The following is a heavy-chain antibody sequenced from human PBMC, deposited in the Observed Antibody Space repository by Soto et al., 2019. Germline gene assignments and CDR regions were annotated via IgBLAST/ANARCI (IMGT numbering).Heavy chain of an antibody. Sequence: GESLNISCKGSGYSFTSYWIGWVRQMPGKGLEWMGIIYPGDSDTRYSPSFQGQVTISADKSISTAYLQWSSLKASDTAMYYCARQIGSSGWFEQKNWFDPWGQGTLVTVSS. J-gene: IGHJ5*02. CDR3: ARQIGSSGWFEQKNWFDP. CDR1: GYSFTSYW. D-gene: IGHD6-19*01. V-gene: IGHV5-51*01. CDR2: IYPGDSDT.